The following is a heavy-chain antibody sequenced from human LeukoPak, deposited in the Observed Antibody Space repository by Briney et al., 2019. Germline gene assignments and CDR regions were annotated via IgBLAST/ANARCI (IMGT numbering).Heavy chain of an antibody. Sequence: PGGSLRLSCAASGFTISDYYMSWIRQAPGKGLEWVSYISGSSSTIYYADSVKGRFSISRDNAKNSLYLQMNSLRAEDTAVYYCAKALGDGYNYAYWGQGTLVTVSS. CDR3: AKALGDGYNYAY. CDR2: ISGSSSTI. J-gene: IGHJ4*02. CDR1: GFTISDYY. D-gene: IGHD5-24*01. V-gene: IGHV3-11*01.